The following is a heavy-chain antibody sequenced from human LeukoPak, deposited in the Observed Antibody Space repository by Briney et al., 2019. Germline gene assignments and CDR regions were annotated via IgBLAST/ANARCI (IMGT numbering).Heavy chain of an antibody. V-gene: IGHV1-2*06. J-gene: IGHJ6*03. D-gene: IGHD1-7*01. CDR2: IDSNSGGT. CDR1: GYTFTAHD. CDR3: ARALLPIWNYEDYYYYYMDV. Sequence: ASVKVSCKASGYTFTAHDMHWVRQVPGQGLEWMGRIDSNSGGTTYAQKFQGRVSMTRETSITTGYMELSGLRSDDTAVYYCARALLPIWNYEDYYYYYMDVWGKGTTVTVSS.